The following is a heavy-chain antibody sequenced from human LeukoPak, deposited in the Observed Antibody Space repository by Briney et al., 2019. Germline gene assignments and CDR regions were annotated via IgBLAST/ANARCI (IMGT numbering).Heavy chain of an antibody. CDR2: IYPDDSDT. D-gene: IGHD6-13*01. Sequence: PGESLKISWKGSGYSFTTYWIGWVRQMPGKGLEWMGIIYPDDSDTRYSPSFQGQVTISVDRSISTAYLQWSSLKASDTAIYSCAEQQGLYDAFEIWGQGTMVTVSS. CDR3: AEQQGLYDAFEI. V-gene: IGHV5-51*01. CDR1: GYSFTTYW. J-gene: IGHJ3*02.